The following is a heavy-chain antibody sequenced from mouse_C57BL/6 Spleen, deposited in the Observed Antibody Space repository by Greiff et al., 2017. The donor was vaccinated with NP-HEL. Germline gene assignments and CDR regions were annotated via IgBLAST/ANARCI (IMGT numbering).Heavy chain of an antibody. J-gene: IGHJ4*01. V-gene: IGHV5-16*01. CDR3: ARGPGYDYYAMDY. D-gene: IGHD2-2*01. CDR1: GFTFSDYY. Sequence: EVMLVESEGGLVQPGSSMKLSCTASGFTFSDYYMAWVRQVPEKGLEWVANINYDGSSTYYLDSLKSRFIISRDNAKNILYLQMSSLKSEDTATYYCARGPGYDYYAMDYWGQGTSVTVSS. CDR2: INYDGSST.